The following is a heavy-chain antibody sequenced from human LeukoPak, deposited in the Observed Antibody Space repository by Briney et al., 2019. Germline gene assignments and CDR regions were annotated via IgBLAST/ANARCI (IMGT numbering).Heavy chain of an antibody. Sequence: ASVKVSCKASGYTFTSYDINWVRQATGQGLEWMGWMNPNSGNTGYAQKFQGRVTITRNTSISTACMELSSLRSEDTAVYYCARGIVVVVAAISYYYYYYMDVWGKGTTVTVSS. CDR1: GYTFTSYD. D-gene: IGHD2-15*01. V-gene: IGHV1-8*03. CDR3: ARGIVVVVAAISYYYYYYMDV. CDR2: MNPNSGNT. J-gene: IGHJ6*03.